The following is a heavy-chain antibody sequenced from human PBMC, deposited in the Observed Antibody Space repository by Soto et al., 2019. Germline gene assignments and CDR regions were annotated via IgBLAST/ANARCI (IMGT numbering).Heavy chain of an antibody. Sequence: GGSLRLSCAASGFTFSSYSMNWVRQAPGKGLEWVSSISSSSSYIYYADSVKGRFTISRDNAKNSLYLQMNSLRAEDTAVYYCARDFEPRRYDTLTGYTRYYYYGMDVWGQGTTVTVSS. CDR2: ISSSSSYI. V-gene: IGHV3-21*01. CDR1: GFTFSSYS. J-gene: IGHJ6*02. CDR3: ARDFEPRRYDTLTGYTRYYYYGMDV. D-gene: IGHD3-9*01.